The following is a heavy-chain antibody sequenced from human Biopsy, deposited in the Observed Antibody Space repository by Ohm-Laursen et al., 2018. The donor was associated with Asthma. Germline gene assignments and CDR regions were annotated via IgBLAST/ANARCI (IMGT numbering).Heavy chain of an antibody. D-gene: IGHD3-22*01. Sequence: SLRLSCAALGFTVSRDHMFWARQAPGKGLEWVSVIYSGGTSHTADSVRGRFTISRDYSKNTLYLQMHSLRAEDTAVYYFARGDSSNWSHYYFDYWGQGTLVTVSS. V-gene: IGHV3-53*01. CDR1: GFTVSRDH. CDR2: IYSGGTS. J-gene: IGHJ4*02. CDR3: ARGDSSNWSHYYFDY.